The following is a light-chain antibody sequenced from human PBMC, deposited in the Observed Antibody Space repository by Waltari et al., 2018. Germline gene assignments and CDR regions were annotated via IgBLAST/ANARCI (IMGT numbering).Light chain of an antibody. J-gene: IGLJ2*01. Sequence: QSALTQPPSVSGSPGQSVTISCSGTCSDVGCENRVSWYQQPPGTAPKLIIYDVRNRPSGVFHRFSGSRSGNTASLTISGLQAEDEADYYCSSYTANTRFFGGGTKLTVL. CDR2: DVR. V-gene: IGLV2-18*02. CDR3: SSYTANTRF. CDR1: CSDVGCENR.